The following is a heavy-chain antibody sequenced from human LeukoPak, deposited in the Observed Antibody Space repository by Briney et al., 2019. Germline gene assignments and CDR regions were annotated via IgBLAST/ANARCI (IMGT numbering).Heavy chain of an antibody. J-gene: IGHJ4*02. Sequence: GRSLRLSCAASGFTFSSYAMHWVRQAPGKGLEWVAVISYDGSSKYYADSVKGRFTISRDNSKNTLYLQMNSLRAEDTAVYYCARDGVVDIVVVPAAMFYYWGQGTLVTVSS. CDR3: ARDGVVDIVVVPAAMFYY. D-gene: IGHD2-2*01. CDR1: GFTFSSYA. V-gene: IGHV3-30-3*01. CDR2: ISYDGSSK.